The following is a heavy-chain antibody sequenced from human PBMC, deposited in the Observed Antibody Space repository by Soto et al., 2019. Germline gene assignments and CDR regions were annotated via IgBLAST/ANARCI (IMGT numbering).Heavy chain of an antibody. V-gene: IGHV1-18*01. CDR3: ARMGDAAYYCSGMDL. J-gene: IGHJ6*02. Sequence: QVQLVQSGAEVKKPGASVTVSCKASGYTFTTYGVSWVRQAPGQGLEWLGWINGYNGNAKYAENLQARVSMTTDTTTTTARTDLTSLRSGDTAVYFCARMGDAAYYCSGMDLWGHGTTGTVSS. CDR2: INGYNGNA. CDR1: GYTFTTYG. D-gene: IGHD3-16*01.